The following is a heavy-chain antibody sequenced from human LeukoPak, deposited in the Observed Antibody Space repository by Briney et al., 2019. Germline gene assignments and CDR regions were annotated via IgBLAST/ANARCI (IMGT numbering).Heavy chain of an antibody. D-gene: IGHD3-3*01. J-gene: IGHJ3*02. CDR1: GYTFTGYY. V-gene: IGHV1-2*02. CDR3: ARKRDGYDFWSGYYDAFDI. Sequence: ASVKVPCKASGYTFTGYYMHWVRQAPGQGLEWMGWINPNSGGTNYAQKFQGRVTMTRDTSISTAYMELSRLRSDDTAVYYCARKRDGYDFWSGYYDAFDIWGQGTMVTVSS. CDR2: INPNSGGT.